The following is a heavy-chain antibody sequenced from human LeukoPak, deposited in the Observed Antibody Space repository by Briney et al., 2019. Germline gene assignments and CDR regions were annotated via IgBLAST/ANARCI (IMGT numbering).Heavy chain of an antibody. CDR1: GFTFSDYW. CDR3: ARATDILSGSK. V-gene: IGHV3-74*01. CDR2: INSDGSST. J-gene: IGHJ4*02. Sequence: SGGSLRLSCAASGFTFSDYWMHWVRQAPGKGLVWVSRINSDGSSTSYADSVKGRFTISRDNAKNTLYLQMSSLRAEDTAVYYCARATDILSGSKWGQGTLVTVSS. D-gene: IGHD3-9*01.